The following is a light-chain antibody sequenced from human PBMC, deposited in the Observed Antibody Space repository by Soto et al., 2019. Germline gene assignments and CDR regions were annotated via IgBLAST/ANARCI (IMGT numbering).Light chain of an antibody. CDR1: QSVNSN. CDR2: GAS. CDR3: QQYNNWWT. Sequence: EIVMTQSPATLSVSPGERATLSCRASQSVNSNLAWYQQKPGQAPRLLISGASTRATGIPARFSGSGSETEFTLTISSLQSEAFAVYYCQQYNNWWTFGQGTKVEMK. J-gene: IGKJ1*01. V-gene: IGKV3-15*01.